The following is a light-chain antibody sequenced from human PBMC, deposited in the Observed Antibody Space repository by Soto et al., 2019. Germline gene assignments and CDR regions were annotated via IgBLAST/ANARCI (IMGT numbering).Light chain of an antibody. CDR3: SSYAGSNNLDV. J-gene: IGLJ1*01. CDR2: EVS. CDR1: SSDVGGYNY. V-gene: IGLV2-8*01. Sequence: QSVLTQPPSASGSPGQSVTISCTGTSSDVGGYNYVSWYQQHPGKAPKLMIYEVSKRPSGVPDRFSGSKSGNTASLTVSGLQAEDDADYYCSSYAGSNNLDVFGTGTKVTVL.